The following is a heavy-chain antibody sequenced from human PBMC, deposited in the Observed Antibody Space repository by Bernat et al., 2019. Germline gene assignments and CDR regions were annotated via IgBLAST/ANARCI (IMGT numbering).Heavy chain of an antibody. CDR2: IGPTGDT. V-gene: IGHV3-64D*08. CDR1: GSTFSRYS. J-gene: IGHJ4*02. CDR3: AKDLQTALFY. D-gene: IGHD5-18*01. Sequence: EMQVVESGGGLVQPGGSLRLSCSASGSTFSRYSMHWVRQAPGGGLEYVSAIGPTGDTYYADSVKGRFTISSDNSKNTLYLQMTSLRTEDTAVYYCAKDLQTALFYWGQGTQVTVSS.